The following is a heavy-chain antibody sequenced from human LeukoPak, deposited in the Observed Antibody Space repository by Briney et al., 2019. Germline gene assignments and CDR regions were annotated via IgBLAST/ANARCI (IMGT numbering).Heavy chain of an antibody. V-gene: IGHV4-34*01. CDR3: ARTPTPVLLWFGETKGNWFDP. D-gene: IGHD3-10*01. CDR2: INHSGST. CDR1: GFTFSSYA. Sequence: KAGGSLRLSCGASGFTFSSYAMSWVRQPPGKGLEWIGEINHSGSTNYNPSLKSRVTISVDTSKNQFSLKLSSVTAADTAVYYCARTPTPVLLWFGETKGNWFDPWGQGTLVTVSS. J-gene: IGHJ5*02.